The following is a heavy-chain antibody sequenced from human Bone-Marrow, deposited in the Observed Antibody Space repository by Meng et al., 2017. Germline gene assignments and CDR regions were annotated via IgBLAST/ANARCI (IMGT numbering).Heavy chain of an antibody. Sequence: QVQLVQSGAEVKKPGASVRVSCKASGYTFTNYAIHWVRQAPGQRLEWMGWINAGNGETKYSQRFQGRVTITRDTSANTAYMELSSLRSEDTAVYYCARGIVVVTTVPIDYWGQGTLVTVSS. CDR1: GYTFTNYA. CDR2: INAGNGET. J-gene: IGHJ4*02. D-gene: IGHD2-21*02. V-gene: IGHV1-3*01. CDR3: ARGIVVVTTVPIDY.